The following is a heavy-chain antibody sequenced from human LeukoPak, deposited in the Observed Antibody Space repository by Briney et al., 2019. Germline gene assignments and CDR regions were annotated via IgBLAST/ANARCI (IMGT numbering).Heavy chain of an antibody. V-gene: IGHV4-4*07. CDR3: AREHKDYDSSGYYYGY. D-gene: IGHD3-22*01. CDR2: IYTSGSI. Sequence: PSETLSLTCTVSGGSISNYYRSWIRQPAGKGLEWIGRIYTSGSIDHNPSLKSRVTMSVDSSKNQFSLRLTSVTAADTAVYYCAREHKDYDSSGYYYGYWGRGTLVTVSS. CDR1: GGSISNYY. J-gene: IGHJ4*02.